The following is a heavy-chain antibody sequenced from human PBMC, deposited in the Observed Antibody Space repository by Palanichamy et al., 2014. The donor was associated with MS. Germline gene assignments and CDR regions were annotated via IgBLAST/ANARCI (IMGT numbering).Heavy chain of an antibody. D-gene: IGHD3-22*01. CDR3: ATGPKGYYDKSGYYQYYFDY. CDR1: GFTFSDAW. Sequence: EVQLVDSGGGFVNPGGSLRLSCAASGFTFSDAWMNWVRQAPGKGLEWVGRIRSKTDGGATDSAAPVKGRFTISRDDSKNTLYLQMNSLKTEDTAVYYCATGPKGYYDKSGYYQYYFDYWGQGTLVTVSS. CDR2: IRSKTDGGAT. J-gene: IGHJ4*02. V-gene: IGHV3-15*07.